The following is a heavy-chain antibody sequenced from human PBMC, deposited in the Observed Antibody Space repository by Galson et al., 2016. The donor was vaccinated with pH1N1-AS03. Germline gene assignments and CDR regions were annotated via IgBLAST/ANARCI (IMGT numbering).Heavy chain of an antibody. CDR2: ISDSGTSI. CDR1: GFTFSGYY. V-gene: IGHV3-11*01. J-gene: IGHJ4*02. CDR3: ARGASDSDY. Sequence: SLRLSCAASGFTFSGYYMTWIRQAPGKGLEWLSYISDSGTSIYYADSVKGRFTISRDNAKNSLYLQMSSLRAEDTAVYYCARGASDSDYWGQGTLVTVSS.